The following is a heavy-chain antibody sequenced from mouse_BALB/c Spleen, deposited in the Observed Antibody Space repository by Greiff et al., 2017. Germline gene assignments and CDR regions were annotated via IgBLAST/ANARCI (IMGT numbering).Heavy chain of an antibody. CDR2: ISSGGST. J-gene: IGHJ1*01. CDR3: AREGYFDV. V-gene: IGHV5-6-5*01. Sequence: EVMLVESGGGLVKPGGSLKLSCAASGFTFSSYAMSWVRQTPEKRLEWVASISSGGSTYYPDSVKGRFTISRDNARNILYLQMSSLRSEDTAMYYCAREGYFDVWGAGTTVTVSS. CDR1: GFTFSSYA.